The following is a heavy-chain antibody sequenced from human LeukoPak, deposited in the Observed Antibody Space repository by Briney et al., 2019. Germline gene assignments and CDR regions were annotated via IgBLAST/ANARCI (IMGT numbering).Heavy chain of an antibody. D-gene: IGHD6-13*01. J-gene: IGHJ4*02. CDR3: AILPGYSSSWYEVDY. CDR2: ISGSGGST. Sequence: GGSLRLSCAASGFTFSSCAMSWGRQAPGKGLEWASGISGSGGSTYYADSVEGRFTISRDNSKNTLYLQMNSPRAEDTAVYYCAILPGYSSSWYEVDYWGQGTLVTVSS. CDR1: GFTFSSCA. V-gene: IGHV3-23*01.